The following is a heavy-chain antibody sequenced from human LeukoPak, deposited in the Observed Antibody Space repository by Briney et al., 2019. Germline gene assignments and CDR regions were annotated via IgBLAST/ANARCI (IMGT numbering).Heavy chain of an antibody. Sequence: GASVKVSCKASGYTFTGYYMHWVRRAPGQGLEWMGWINPNSGGTNYAQKFQGRVTMTRDTSISTAYMELSRLRSDDTAVYYCARDEGIVGELDYWGQGTLVTVSS. CDR3: ARDEGIVGELDY. CDR1: GYTFTGYY. D-gene: IGHD1-26*01. V-gene: IGHV1-2*02. J-gene: IGHJ4*02. CDR2: INPNSGGT.